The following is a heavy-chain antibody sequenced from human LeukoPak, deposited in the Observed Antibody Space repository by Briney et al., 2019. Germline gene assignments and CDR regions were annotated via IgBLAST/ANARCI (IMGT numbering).Heavy chain of an antibody. J-gene: IGHJ4*02. V-gene: IGHV3-21*01. Sequence: GGSLRLSCAASGFTFSSYSMSWVRQAPGKGLEWVSSISSSSSYIYYADSVKGRFTISRDNAKNSLYLQMNSLRAEDTAVYYCARDNGDLGFDYWGQGTLVTVSS. CDR3: ARDNGDLGFDY. D-gene: IGHD4-17*01. CDR2: ISSSSSYI. CDR1: GFTFSSYS.